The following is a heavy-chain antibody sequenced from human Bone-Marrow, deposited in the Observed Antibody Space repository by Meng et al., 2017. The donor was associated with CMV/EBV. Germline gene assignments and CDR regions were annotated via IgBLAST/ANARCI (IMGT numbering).Heavy chain of an antibody. Sequence: SLKISCAASGFTFSSSGMHWVRQAPGKGLEWVAGTWYDGSNTHYADSVKGRFNISRDNSKKTLFLQMNSLRAEDTAVYFCVKGPYCTSTSCYGGMAFDIWGQGTLVTVSS. V-gene: IGHV3-33*03. CDR3: VKGPYCTSTSCYGGMAFDI. CDR1: GFTFSSSG. J-gene: IGHJ3*02. D-gene: IGHD2-2*01. CDR2: TWYDGSNT.